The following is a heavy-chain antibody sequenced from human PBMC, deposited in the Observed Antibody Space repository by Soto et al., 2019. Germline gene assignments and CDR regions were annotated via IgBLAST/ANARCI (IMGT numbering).Heavy chain of an antibody. J-gene: IGHJ3*02. CDR1: GYTFTSYG. D-gene: IGHD2-21*01. V-gene: IGHV1-18*01. CDR2: ISAYNGNT. CDR3: RSDCGGDCYSSLGAFDI. Sequence: ASVKVSCKASGYTFTSYGISWVRQAPGQGLEWMGWISAYNGNTNYAQKLQGRVTMTTDTSTSTAYMELRSLRSDDTTVYYCRSDCGGDCYSSLGAFDIWGQGTMVTVSS.